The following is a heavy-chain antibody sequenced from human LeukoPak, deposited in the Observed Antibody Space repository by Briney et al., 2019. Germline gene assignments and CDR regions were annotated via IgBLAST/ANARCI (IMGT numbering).Heavy chain of an antibody. J-gene: IGHJ4*02. CDR3: ARDSEEAGSDD. D-gene: IGHD6-19*01. V-gene: IGHV3-53*01. CDR2: IYSGGTT. CDR1: GLTVTSNS. Sequence: PGGSLRLSCAASGLTVTSNSMNWVRQAPGKGLEWLSIIYSGGTTYYADSVQGRFTISRDKSQNTVFLQMTNLRVEDTAVYYCARDSEEAGSDDWGQGTLVSVSS.